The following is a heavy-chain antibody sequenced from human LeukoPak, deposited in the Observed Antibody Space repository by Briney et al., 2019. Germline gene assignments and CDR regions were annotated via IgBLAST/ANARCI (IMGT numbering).Heavy chain of an antibody. V-gene: IGHV4-59*01. CDR1: GGSISSYY. Sequence: SETLSLTCTVSGGSISSYYWSWNRQPPGKGLERIGYIYYSGSTNYNPSLKSRVTISVDTSKNQFSLKLSSVTAADTAVYYCARARSSGWQTDFDYWGQGTLVTVSS. J-gene: IGHJ4*02. D-gene: IGHD6-19*01. CDR3: ARARSSGWQTDFDY. CDR2: IYYSGST.